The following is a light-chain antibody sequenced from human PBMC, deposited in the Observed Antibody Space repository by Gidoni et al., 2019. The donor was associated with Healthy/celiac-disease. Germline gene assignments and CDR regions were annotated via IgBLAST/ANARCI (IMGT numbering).Light chain of an antibody. CDR2: DAS. CDR1: QDISNY. V-gene: IGKV1-33*01. J-gene: IGKJ2*01. Sequence: QMTPSPCPLSASVGDRVTITCQASQDISNYLNVDQLTPVEAPTLLISDASNLETGVPSRFSGSGSGTDLTFTIRSLQPEAIATYYFQQYANLPLVYTFXQXTKLEIK. CDR3: QQYANLPLVYT.